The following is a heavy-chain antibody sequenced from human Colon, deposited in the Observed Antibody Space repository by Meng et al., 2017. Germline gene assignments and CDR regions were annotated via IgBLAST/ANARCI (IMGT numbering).Heavy chain of an antibody. J-gene: IGHJ4*02. Sequence: VRLRESGPGLVKASQTLSLPCTVSGGSISSGDYYWSWIRQPPGKGLEWIGYIYYSGSNYYNPSLKSRVTISVDTSKKQFSLKLGSVTAADTAVYYCARGPTTYFDYWGQGTLVTVSS. CDR2: IYYSGSN. CDR1: GGSISSGDYY. V-gene: IGHV4-30-4*01. CDR3: ARGPTTYFDY. D-gene: IGHD4-17*01.